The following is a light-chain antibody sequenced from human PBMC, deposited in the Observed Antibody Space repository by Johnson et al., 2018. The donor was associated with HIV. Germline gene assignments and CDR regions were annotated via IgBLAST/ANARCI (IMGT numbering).Light chain of an antibody. CDR2: ENN. V-gene: IGLV1-51*02. Sequence: QSVLTQPPSVSAAPGQKVTISCSGSSSNIGNNYVSWYQQLPGTAPKLLIYENNKRPSGIPDRFSGSKSGTSATLGITGLQTGDEADYYCGTWDSSLCVYVFSTGTQVTAL. CDR3: GTWDSSLCVYV. CDR1: SSNIGNNY. J-gene: IGLJ1*01.